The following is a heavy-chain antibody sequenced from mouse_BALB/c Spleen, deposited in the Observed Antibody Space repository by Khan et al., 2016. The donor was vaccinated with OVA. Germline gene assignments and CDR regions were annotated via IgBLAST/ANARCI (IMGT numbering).Heavy chain of an antibody. Sequence: EVKLLESGPGLVKPSQSLSLTCTVTDYSITSGYGWNWIRQFPGNKLEWMGYISYSGSTNYNPSLKSRISITRDTSKNQFLLQLNSVTTEDTATYYCARTARIKYWGQGTTLTVSS. CDR1: DYSITSGYG. J-gene: IGHJ2*01. CDR3: ARTARIKY. CDR2: ISYSGST. V-gene: IGHV3-2*02. D-gene: IGHD1-2*01.